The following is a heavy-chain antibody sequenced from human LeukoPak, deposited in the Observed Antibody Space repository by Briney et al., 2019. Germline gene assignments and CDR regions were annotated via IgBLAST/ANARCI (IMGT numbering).Heavy chain of an antibody. CDR3: ARAGDILTGYSYFDY. D-gene: IGHD3-9*01. J-gene: IGHJ4*02. V-gene: IGHV4-30-4*01. Sequence: SQTLSLTCTVSGGSISSGDYYWSWIRQPPGKGLERIGYIYYSGSTYYNPSLKSRVTISVDTSKNQFSLKLSSVTAADTAVYYCARAGDILTGYSYFDYWGQGTLVTVSS. CDR2: IYYSGST. CDR1: GGSISSGDYY.